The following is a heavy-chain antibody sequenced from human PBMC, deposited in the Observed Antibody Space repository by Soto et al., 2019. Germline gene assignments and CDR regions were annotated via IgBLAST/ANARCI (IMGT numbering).Heavy chain of an antibody. J-gene: IGHJ3*01. Sequence: QVHLVQSGGEVKKPGASVKISCQTSGYTFSNYGITWVRQAPGQGLEWVGWVNGDSGNTNYAQNMEGRVTMTTDASTATADMELRKLRSDDTATYYCARGTGLNDGSDLWGQGTVVSVS. CDR1: GYTFSNYG. CDR2: VNGDSGNT. V-gene: IGHV1-18*01. CDR3: ARGTGLNDGSDL.